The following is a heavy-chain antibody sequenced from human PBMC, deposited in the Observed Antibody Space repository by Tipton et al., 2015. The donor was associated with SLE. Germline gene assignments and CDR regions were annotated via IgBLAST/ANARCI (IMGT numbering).Heavy chain of an antibody. CDR3: ARDQGTMGFDY. CDR2: ISVHNGDT. V-gene: IGHV1-18*01. D-gene: IGHD3-10*01. CDR1: GYTFTDYA. J-gene: IGHJ4*02. Sequence: QLVQSGAEVKKPGASVRVSCKASGYTFTDYAITWVRQAPGQGLEWMGWISVHNGDTNYAQTLQDRVTMTTDTSTATSFMELKSLRSDDTAVYYCARDQGTMGFDYWGQGTLVIVSS.